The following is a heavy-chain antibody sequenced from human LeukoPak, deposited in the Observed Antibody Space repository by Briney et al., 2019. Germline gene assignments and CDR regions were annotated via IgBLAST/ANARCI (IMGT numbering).Heavy chain of an antibody. Sequence: GVLRLSCAASGFTFSSYWMSWVRQAPGKGLEWVANIKQDGSEKYYVDSVKGRFTISRDNAKNSLYLQMNSLRAEDTAVYYCARPGGLRAFDYWGQGTLVTVSS. V-gene: IGHV3-7*01. D-gene: IGHD3-16*01. CDR1: GFTFSSYW. CDR2: IKQDGSEK. CDR3: ARPGGLRAFDY. J-gene: IGHJ4*02.